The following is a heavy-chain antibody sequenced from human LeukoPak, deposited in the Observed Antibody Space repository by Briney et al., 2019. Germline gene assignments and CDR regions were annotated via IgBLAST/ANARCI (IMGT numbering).Heavy chain of an antibody. V-gene: IGHV4-59*01. D-gene: IGHD3-10*01. CDR3: AREGDHGSGSHYP. J-gene: IGHJ5*02. CDR2: IYYSGST. Sequence: PSETLSLTCTVSGGSLSSYYWSWIRQPPGKGLEWIGYIYYSGSTNYNPSLKSRVTISVDTSKNQFSLKLSSVTAADTAVYYCAREGDHGSGSHYPWGQGTLVTVSS. CDR1: GGSLSSYY.